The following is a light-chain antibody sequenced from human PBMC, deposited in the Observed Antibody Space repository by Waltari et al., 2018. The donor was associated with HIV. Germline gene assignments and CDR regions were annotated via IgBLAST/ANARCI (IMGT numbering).Light chain of an antibody. CDR1: QTISNY. J-gene: IGKJ2*01. CDR3: QQSYTTPPYT. Sequence: DIQMTQSPSSLSASVGDTVTITCRPSQTISNYLNWYQQKPGKVPQLLIYGASSLQSGVPSRFTGTVSGTDFTLTISGLQPEDFATYYCQQSYTTPPYTFGQGTKLEI. V-gene: IGKV1-39*01. CDR2: GAS.